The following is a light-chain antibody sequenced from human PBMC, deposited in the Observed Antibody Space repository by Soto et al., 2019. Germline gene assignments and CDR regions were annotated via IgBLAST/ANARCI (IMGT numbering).Light chain of an antibody. V-gene: IGKV3-15*01. CDR1: QSVNIN. CDR3: QQYNNWPPYT. Sequence: EIVMTQSPATLSVSPGERATLSCRASQSVNINLAWYQQKPRQAPRLLIYGASTRATGVPARFSGSGSGTEFTLTISSLQSEDFAVYYCQQYNNWPPYTFGQGTKLEIK. J-gene: IGKJ2*01. CDR2: GAS.